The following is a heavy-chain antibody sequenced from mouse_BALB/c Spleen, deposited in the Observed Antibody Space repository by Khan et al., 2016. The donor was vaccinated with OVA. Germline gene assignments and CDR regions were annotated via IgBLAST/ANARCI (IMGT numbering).Heavy chain of an antibody. CDR3: ARGNYYGYAMDY. J-gene: IGHJ4*01. CDR1: GYSITSNYA. D-gene: IGHD1-1*01. CDR2: ISYSGST. V-gene: IGHV3-2*02. Sequence: EVQLQESGPGLVKPSQSLSLTCTVTGYSITSNYAWNWIRQFPGNKLEWMGHISYSGSTTYNPSLKSRISITRDTSKNQFFLQLNSVTTEDTATYYCARGNYYGYAMDYWGQGTSVTVSS.